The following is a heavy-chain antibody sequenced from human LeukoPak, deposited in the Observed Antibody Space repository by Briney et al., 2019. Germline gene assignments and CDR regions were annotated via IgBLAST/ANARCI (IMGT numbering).Heavy chain of an antibody. J-gene: IGHJ4*02. Sequence: GGSLRLSCAASGFTFSSYAMNWARQAPGRGLEWVSGVSGSGGSTYYADSVKGRFTISRDNSKNTLYLQMNSLRAEDTAVYYCAKARQEYYFDYWGQGTLVTVSS. V-gene: IGHV3-23*01. CDR1: GFTFSSYA. CDR3: AKARQEYYFDY. CDR2: VSGSGGST.